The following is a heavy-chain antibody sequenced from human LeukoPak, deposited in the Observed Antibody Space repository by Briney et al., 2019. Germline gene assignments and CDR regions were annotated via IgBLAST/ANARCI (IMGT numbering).Heavy chain of an antibody. CDR1: GCSFSTST. Sequence: GGSLKLSCAASGCSFSTSTIHWVRQASGKGLEWVGRIRNRANNYATAYGTAVRGRFTISRDDSQNTAYLQMNSLTTEDTALYFCTRLFWPDSWGHGTLVSVTS. V-gene: IGHV3-73*01. CDR2: IRNRANNYAT. D-gene: IGHD3-3*01. J-gene: IGHJ5*01. CDR3: TRLFWPDS.